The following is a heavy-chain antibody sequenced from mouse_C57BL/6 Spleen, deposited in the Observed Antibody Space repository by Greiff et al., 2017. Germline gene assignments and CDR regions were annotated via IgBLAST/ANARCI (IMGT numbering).Heavy chain of an antibody. CDR2: IDPNSGGT. CDR3: ARTYGSSYVHWYFDV. CDR1: GYTFTSYW. Sequence: QVQLQQSGAELVKPGASVKLSCKASGYTFTSYWMHWVKQRPGRGLEWIGRIDPNSGGTKYNEKFKSKATLTVDKPSSTAYMQLSSLTSEDSAVYYCARTYGSSYVHWYFDVWGTGTTVTVSS. J-gene: IGHJ1*03. V-gene: IGHV1-72*01. D-gene: IGHD1-1*01.